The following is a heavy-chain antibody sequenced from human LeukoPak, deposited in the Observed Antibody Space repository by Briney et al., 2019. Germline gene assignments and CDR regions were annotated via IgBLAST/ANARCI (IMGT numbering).Heavy chain of an antibody. D-gene: IGHD4-17*01. Sequence: SETLSLTCTVSGGSMSSYYWSWIRQPPGKGLDWIGYIYYSGSTNYNPSLKSRVTISVDTSKNQFSLKLSSVTAADTAVYYCARGRGKYGDRDRGYFDYWGQGTLVTVSS. CDR3: ARGRGKYGDRDRGYFDY. J-gene: IGHJ4*02. CDR1: GGSMSSYY. CDR2: IYYSGST. V-gene: IGHV4-59*12.